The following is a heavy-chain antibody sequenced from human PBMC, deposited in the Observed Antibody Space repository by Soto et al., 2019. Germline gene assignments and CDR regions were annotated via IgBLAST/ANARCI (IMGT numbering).Heavy chain of an antibody. D-gene: IGHD3-10*01. CDR2: ILNAGSNR. Sequence: QVQLVESGGGVVQPGRSLRLSCAASEFTFSHYGMHWVRQAPGKGLEWVAVILNAGSNRYHADSVKDRFTISRDNSKNTLYLQMNSLRAEDTAVYYCARDDEYSGNGMDVWGQGTTVTVS. CDR1: EFTFSHYG. J-gene: IGHJ6*02. V-gene: IGHV3-33*01. CDR3: ARDDEYSGNGMDV.